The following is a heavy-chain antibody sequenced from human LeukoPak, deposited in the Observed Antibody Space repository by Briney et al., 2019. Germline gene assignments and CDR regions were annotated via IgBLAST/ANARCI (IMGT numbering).Heavy chain of an antibody. Sequence: ASVKVSCKASGYTFTSYYMYWVRQAPGQRLEWMGWINAGNGNTKYSQEFQGRVTITRDTSASTAHMELSSLRSEDMAVYYCARVGQLRTLDYWGQGTLVTVSS. D-gene: IGHD2-2*01. CDR1: GYTFTSYY. CDR3: ARVGQLRTLDY. J-gene: IGHJ4*02. V-gene: IGHV1-3*03. CDR2: INAGNGNT.